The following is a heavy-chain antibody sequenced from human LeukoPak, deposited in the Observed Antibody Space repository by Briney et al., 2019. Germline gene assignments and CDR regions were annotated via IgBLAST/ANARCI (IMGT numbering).Heavy chain of an antibody. Sequence: GGSLRLSCAASGFTFSSYSMNWVRQAPGKGLEWVSSISSSSNYIYYADSVMGRFTISRDNAKNSLYLQMNSLRAEDTAMYYCARPVWFGELFYYGMDVWGKGTTVTVSS. CDR2: ISSSSNYI. D-gene: IGHD3-10*01. V-gene: IGHV3-21*01. CDR1: GFTFSSYS. J-gene: IGHJ6*04. CDR3: ARPVWFGELFYYGMDV.